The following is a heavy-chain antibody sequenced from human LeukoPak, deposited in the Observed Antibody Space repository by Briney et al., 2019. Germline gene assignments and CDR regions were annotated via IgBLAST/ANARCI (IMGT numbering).Heavy chain of an antibody. CDR1: GYTFTGYY. CDR3: ASSERGYSYGTGYWFDP. J-gene: IGHJ5*02. D-gene: IGHD5-18*01. Sequence: ASVKVSCKASGYTFTGYYMHWVRQAPGQGREWMGWINPNSGGTNYAQKFQGRVTMTRDTSISTAYMELSSLISDDTAVYYCASSERGYSYGTGYWFDPWGQGTLVTVSS. V-gene: IGHV1-2*02. CDR2: INPNSGGT.